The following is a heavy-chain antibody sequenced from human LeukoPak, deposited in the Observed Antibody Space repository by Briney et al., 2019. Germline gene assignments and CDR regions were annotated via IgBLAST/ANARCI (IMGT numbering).Heavy chain of an antibody. D-gene: IGHD4-17*01. CDR2: ISGNGGVI. J-gene: IGHJ6*03. V-gene: IGHV3-11*04. CDR3: ARVRYGDYSHMDV. Sequence: KAGGSLRLSCAASGFTFSDNYMTWVRQAPGKGLEWLSYISGNGGVIQYADSVKGRFTISGDNAKNSLYLQMNSLRAEDTAVYYCARVRYGDYSHMDVWGKGTTVTVSS. CDR1: GFTFSDNY.